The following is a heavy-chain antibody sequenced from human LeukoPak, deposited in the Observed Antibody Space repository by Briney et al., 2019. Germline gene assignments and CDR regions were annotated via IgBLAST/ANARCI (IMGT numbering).Heavy chain of an antibody. CDR3: AKVQQLATIYYFDY. CDR2: MSGSDGTT. CDR1: GFTFSSYA. Sequence: GGSLRLSCAASGFTFSSYAMSWVRQAPGKGLEWVSAMSGSDGTTYYADSVKGRFAISRDNSRNTLYLQMSSLRTEDTALYYCAKVQQLATIYYFDYWGQGSLVTVSS. D-gene: IGHD6-13*01. V-gene: IGHV3-23*01. J-gene: IGHJ4*02.